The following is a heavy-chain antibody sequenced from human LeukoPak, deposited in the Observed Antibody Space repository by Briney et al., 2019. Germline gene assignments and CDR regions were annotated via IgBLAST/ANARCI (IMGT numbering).Heavy chain of an antibody. D-gene: IGHD6-6*01. CDR1: GFTFSDYY. Sequence: GGSLRLSCAASGFTFSDYYMSSVRQAPGKGREWDSYISSSGSAIYYADSVKGRFTISRDNAKNSLYLQMNSLRAEDTAVYYCAREASRVARLNWFDPWGQGTLVTVSS. CDR2: ISSSGSAI. J-gene: IGHJ5*02. V-gene: IGHV3-11*01. CDR3: AREASRVARLNWFDP.